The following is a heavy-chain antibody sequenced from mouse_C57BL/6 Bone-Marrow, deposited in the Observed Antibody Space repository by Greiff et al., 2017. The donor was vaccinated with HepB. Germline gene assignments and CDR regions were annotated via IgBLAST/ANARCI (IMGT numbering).Heavy chain of an antibody. Sequence: EVQLVESGGDLVKPGGSLKLSCAASGFTFSSYGMSWVRQTPDKRLEWVATISSGGSYTYYPDSVKGRFTISRDNAKNTPYLQMSSLKSEDTAMYYYARHYYVNYFDYWGQGTTLTVSS. D-gene: IGHD1-1*02. J-gene: IGHJ2*01. V-gene: IGHV5-6*01. CDR3: ARHYYVNYFDY. CDR2: ISSGGSYT. CDR1: GFTFSSYG.